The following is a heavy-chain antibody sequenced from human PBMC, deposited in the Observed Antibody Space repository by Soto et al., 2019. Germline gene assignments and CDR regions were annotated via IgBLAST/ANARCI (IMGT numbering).Heavy chain of an antibody. CDR1: GFTFSSYG. CDR3: AKPDSSGWYHAFDI. J-gene: IGHJ3*02. D-gene: IGHD6-19*01. V-gene: IGHV3-30*18. CDR2: ISYDGSNK. Sequence: TGGSLRLSCAASGFTFSSYGMHWVRQAPGKGLEWVAVISYDGSNKYYADSVKGRFTISRDNSKNTLYLQMNSLRAEDTAVYYCAKPDSSGWYHAFDIWGQGTMVTVSS.